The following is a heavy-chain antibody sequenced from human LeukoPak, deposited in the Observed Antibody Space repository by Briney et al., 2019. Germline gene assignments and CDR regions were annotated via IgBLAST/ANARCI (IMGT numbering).Heavy chain of an antibody. D-gene: IGHD1-1*01. CDR3: AKDLANSWTIDY. Sequence: GGSLRLSCAASGFTFSDYYMSWIRQAPGKGLEWVALISYSGSEKYYAGSVEGRFTISRDNSRNTLYLQMNSLSVEDTAFYYCAKDLANSWTIDYWGQGTLVTVSS. CDR2: ISYSGSEK. V-gene: IGHV3-30*18. CDR1: GFTFSDYY. J-gene: IGHJ4*02.